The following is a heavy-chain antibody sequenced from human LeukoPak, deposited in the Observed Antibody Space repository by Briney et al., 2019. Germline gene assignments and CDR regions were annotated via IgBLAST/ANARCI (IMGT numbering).Heavy chain of an antibody. CDR3: VRGPRDGYNYLAYFDY. Sequence: ASVKVSCKASGYSFTGYYIHWVRQAPGQGLEWVGWVNPNTGGTNDAQRFQGRVTVTRDTSISTAYMDLSRLTSDDTALYYCVRGPRDGYNYLAYFDYWAQGTLVTVSS. V-gene: IGHV1-2*02. J-gene: IGHJ4*02. CDR1: GYSFTGYY. D-gene: IGHD5-24*01. CDR2: VNPNTGGT.